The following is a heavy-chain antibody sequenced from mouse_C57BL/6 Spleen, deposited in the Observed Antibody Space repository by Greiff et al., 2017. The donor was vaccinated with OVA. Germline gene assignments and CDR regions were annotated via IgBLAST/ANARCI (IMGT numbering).Heavy chain of an antibody. CDR1: GYTFTSYW. CDR2: IDPSDSET. V-gene: IGHV1-52*01. Sequence: QVQLQQPGAELVRPGSSVKLSCKASGYTFTSYWMHWVKQRPIQGLEWIGNIDPSDSETHYNQKFKVKATLTVDKSSSTAYMQLSSLTSEDSAVYYCARQAHYAMDYWGQGTSVTVSS. D-gene: IGHD3-2*02. CDR3: ARQAHYAMDY. J-gene: IGHJ4*01.